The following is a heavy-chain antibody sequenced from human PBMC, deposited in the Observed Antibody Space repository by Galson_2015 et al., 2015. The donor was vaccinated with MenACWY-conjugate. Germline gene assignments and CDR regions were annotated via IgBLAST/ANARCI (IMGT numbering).Heavy chain of an antibody. Sequence: SLRLSCAASGFTLSDYCMHWVRHAPGKGLVWVSRLCGDGSGKTYAGSVKGRFSISMDNAKTTLYLQMNSLRAEDTAMYYCGKIGTPYNFGSPWGQGTLVTVSS. J-gene: IGHJ5*02. CDR3: GKIGTPYNFGSP. D-gene: IGHD1-1*01. CDR1: GFTLSDYC. V-gene: IGHV3-74*01. CDR2: LCGDGSGK.